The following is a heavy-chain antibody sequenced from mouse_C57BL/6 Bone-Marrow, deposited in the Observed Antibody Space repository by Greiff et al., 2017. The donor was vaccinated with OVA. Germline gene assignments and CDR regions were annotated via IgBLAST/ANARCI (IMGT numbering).Heavy chain of an antibody. CDR3: ANYYGNYGYAMGY. D-gene: IGHD2-1*01. Sequence: VKLMESGPGLVAPSQSLSITCTVSGFSLTSYAISWVRQPPGKGLEWLGVIWTGGGTNYNSALKSRLSISQDNSNSPVFLKMNSLQTDDTARYLCANYYGNYGYAMGYWGKGTSDTVSS. V-gene: IGHV2-9-1*01. CDR1: GFSLTSYA. CDR2: IWTGGGT. J-gene: IGHJ4*01.